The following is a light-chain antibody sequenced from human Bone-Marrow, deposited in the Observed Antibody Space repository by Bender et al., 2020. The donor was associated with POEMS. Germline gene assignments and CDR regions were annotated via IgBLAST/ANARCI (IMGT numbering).Light chain of an antibody. CDR2: ITDVGSF. CDR3: ETWDGNAHGWV. J-gene: IGLJ3*02. Sequence: QPLMTQPVSVSASLGSSVKLTCDVRGRGYIIAWHHQQPTKAPRYLMKITDVGSFTKGSGVSALFSGSTSGTDHFLTISNVQSEDEGVYFCETWDGNAHGWVFGGETTLTVL. V-gene: IGLV4-60*03. CDR1: GRGYI.